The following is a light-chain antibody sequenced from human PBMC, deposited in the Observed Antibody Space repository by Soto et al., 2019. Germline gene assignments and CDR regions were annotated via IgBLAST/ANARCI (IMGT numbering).Light chain of an antibody. V-gene: IGKV1-39*01. Sequence: DIPMTQSPSSLSASVGDRVTITCRASQTISKYLNWYQHKPGTGPKLLIYGASTLQSGVPSRFSGSGSGTDFTLTISSLQPEDVATYYCQQSNSIPPWTFGQGTKVEIK. CDR1: QTISKY. CDR2: GAS. J-gene: IGKJ1*01. CDR3: QQSNSIPPWT.